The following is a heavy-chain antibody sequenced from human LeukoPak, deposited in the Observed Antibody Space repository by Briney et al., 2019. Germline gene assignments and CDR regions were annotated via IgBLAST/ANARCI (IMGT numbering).Heavy chain of an antibody. CDR3: ATGNTYYYDSSGYFYFDY. Sequence: GASVKVSCKASGYTFTKYAIHWVRQAPGHRLEWMGWITADDGDTKYSEDLQGRVTITTDTSASTAYMELSSLRSEDTAVYYCATGNTYYYDSSGYFYFDYWGQGTLVTVSS. V-gene: IGHV1-3*03. J-gene: IGHJ4*02. CDR2: ITADDGDT. D-gene: IGHD3-22*01. CDR1: GYTFTKYA.